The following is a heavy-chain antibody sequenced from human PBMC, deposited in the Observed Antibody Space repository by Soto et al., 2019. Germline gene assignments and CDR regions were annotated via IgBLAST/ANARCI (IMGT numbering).Heavy chain of an antibody. CDR1: VRPTSSGGYY. V-gene: IGHV4-31*03. J-gene: IGHJ6*02. CDR2: IYYSGST. CDR3: EREHLRAKYCGGAWACGYHYYYGLED. D-gene: IGHD2-21*02. Sequence: SETLPLPCTLSVRPTSSGGYYSSWIRQHPGKGLEWSGYIYYSGSTSYNPSLNSRVTISVDTSKNQFSLKLSSVTAADTAVYDWEREHLRAKYCGGAWACGYHYYYGLEDWRQETSVDVSS.